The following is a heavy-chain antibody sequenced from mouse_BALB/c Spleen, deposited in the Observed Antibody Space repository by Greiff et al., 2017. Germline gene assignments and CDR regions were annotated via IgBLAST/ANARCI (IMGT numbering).Heavy chain of an antibody. D-gene: IGHD1-1*01. CDR3: TRDDYYGSSSFAY. CDR2: ISSGGSYT. V-gene: IGHV5-6-4*01. J-gene: IGHJ3*01. CDR1: GFTFSSYT. Sequence: VQLKESGGGLVKPGGSLKLSCAASGFTFSSYTMSWVRQTPEKRLEWVATISSGGSYTYYPDSVKGRFTISRDNAKNTLYLQMSSLKSEDTAMYYCTRDDYYGSSSFAYWGQGTLVTVSA.